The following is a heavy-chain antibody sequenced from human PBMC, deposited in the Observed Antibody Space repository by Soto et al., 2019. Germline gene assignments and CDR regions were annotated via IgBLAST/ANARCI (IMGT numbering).Heavy chain of an antibody. CDR2: IFYTGSP. J-gene: IGHJ4*02. CDR3: ASALGGSSGCLDN. CDR1: GGSISGHD. V-gene: IGHV4-59*11. Sequence: SETLSLTCTGSGGSISGHDWSWIRQPPGKGLEWIGYIFYTGSPKYNSSLKSRVTISVDTSTNQFSLKLASVTAADTAVYYCASALGGSSGCLDNWGQGTLVTVSS. D-gene: IGHD6-19*01.